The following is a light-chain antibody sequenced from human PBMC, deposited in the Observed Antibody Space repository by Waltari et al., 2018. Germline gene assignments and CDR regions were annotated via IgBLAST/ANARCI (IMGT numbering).Light chain of an antibody. CDR3: QSYDSSLSGVL. J-gene: IGLJ2*01. Sequence: QSVLTQPPSVSEAPGQRVTISCTGSSSNIGAGYDVHWYQHLPGTAPKLLIFADNNRPSGVPDRFSGSKSGTSASLAITGLQAEDEADYYCQSYDSSLSGVLFGGGTKLTVL. V-gene: IGLV1-40*01. CDR1: SSNIGAGYD. CDR2: ADN.